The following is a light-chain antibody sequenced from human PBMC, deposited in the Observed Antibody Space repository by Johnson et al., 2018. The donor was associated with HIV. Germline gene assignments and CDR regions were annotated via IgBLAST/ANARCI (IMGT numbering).Light chain of an antibody. CDR3: GTWDSRLSAYV. CDR1: SSNIGNNY. J-gene: IGLJ1*01. CDR2: DNY. Sequence: QSVLTQPPSVSAAPGQKVTISCSGSSSNIGNNYVSWYQQLPGTAPKLLIHDNYKRPSGIPDRFSGSKPGTSATPPITALHTGYEADYYCGTWDSRLSAYVFGTGTMVTVL. V-gene: IGLV1-51*01.